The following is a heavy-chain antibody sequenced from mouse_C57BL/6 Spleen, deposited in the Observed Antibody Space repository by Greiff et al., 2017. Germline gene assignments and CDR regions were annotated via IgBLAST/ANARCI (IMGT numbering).Heavy chain of an antibody. D-gene: IGHD2-1*01. V-gene: IGHV5-17*01. CDR3: ARGYYGNSWFAY. CDR2: ISSGSSPI. J-gene: IGHJ3*01. Sequence: EVKLMESGGGLVKPGGSLKLSCAASGFTFRAYGMHWVRQAPEKGLEWVAYISSGSSPIYYADTVKGGFTISRDNAKNTLFLQMTSLRSADTAMYYGARGYYGNSWFAYWGQGTLVTVSA. CDR1: GFTFRAYG.